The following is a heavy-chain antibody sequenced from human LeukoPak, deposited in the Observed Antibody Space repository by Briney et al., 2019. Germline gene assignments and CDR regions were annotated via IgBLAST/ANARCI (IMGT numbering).Heavy chain of an antibody. Sequence: GGSLRLSCAASGFTFDDYAIHWVRQVPGEGLEWVSLISGDDGTTYYADSVKGRFTISRDNSKNSLYLQMNSLRTEDTALYYCAKGYYYGSGSYLPVDHWGQGTLVTVSS. CDR1: GFTFDDYA. V-gene: IGHV3-43*02. CDR3: AKGYYYGSGSYLPVDH. D-gene: IGHD3-10*01. J-gene: IGHJ4*02. CDR2: ISGDDGTT.